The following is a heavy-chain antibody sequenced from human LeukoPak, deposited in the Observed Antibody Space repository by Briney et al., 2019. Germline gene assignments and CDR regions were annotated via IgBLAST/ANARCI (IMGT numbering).Heavy chain of an antibody. Sequence: GGSLRLSCAASGLTVRIYAVSWVRQAPGKGLEWVSSISAGGGDTYYADSVKGRFTISRDNSKNTLYLQMSSLSAEDTAVYYCAKGGQQLAKNDYWGQGTLVTVSS. CDR1: GLTVRIYA. CDR3: AKGGQQLAKNDY. J-gene: IGHJ4*02. D-gene: IGHD6-13*01. CDR2: ISAGGGDT. V-gene: IGHV3-23*01.